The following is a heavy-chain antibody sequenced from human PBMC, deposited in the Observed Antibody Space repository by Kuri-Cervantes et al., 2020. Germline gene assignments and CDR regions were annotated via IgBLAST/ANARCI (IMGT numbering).Heavy chain of an antibody. V-gene: IGHV3-23*01. Sequence: GGSLRLSCAASGFTFSSYAMSWVRQAPGKGLEWVSAISGSGGSIYYADSVKGRFTISRDNSKNTLYLQMNSLRAEDTAVYYCARGLRNYYGSGSYYKPTPRYYYIDVWGKGTTVTVSS. CDR3: ARGLRNYYGSGSYYKPTPRYYYIDV. CDR1: GFTFSSYA. J-gene: IGHJ6*03. D-gene: IGHD3-10*01. CDR2: ISGSGGSI.